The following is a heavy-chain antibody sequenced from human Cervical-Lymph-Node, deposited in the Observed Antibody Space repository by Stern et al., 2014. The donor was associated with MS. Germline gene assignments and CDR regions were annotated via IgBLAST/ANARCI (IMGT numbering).Heavy chain of an antibody. CDR1: GYTLTNYP. D-gene: IGHD5-18*01. CDR3: ARDFVDTGMITRSDYLDS. J-gene: IGHJ4*02. CDR2: INTNTGNS. Sequence: QMQLVQSGSELKEPGASVKVSCKASGYTLTNYPMNWVRQAPGQGLEWMGWINTNTGNSTYAQGLTGRVVFSLDTSDSTAYLHLSSLKAEDTDVYYCARDFVDTGMITRSDYLDSWGQGTLVTVSS. V-gene: IGHV7-4-1*02.